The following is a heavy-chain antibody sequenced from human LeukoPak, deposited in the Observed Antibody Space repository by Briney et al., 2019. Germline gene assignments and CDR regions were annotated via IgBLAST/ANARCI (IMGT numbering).Heavy chain of an antibody. Sequence: GESLKISCKGSGYSFTSYWIGWVRQMPGKGLEWMGIIYPGDSDTRYSPSFQGQVTISADNSISTAYLQWSSLKASDTAMYYCARQRSSGWYFYYMDVWGKGTTVTVSS. J-gene: IGHJ6*03. V-gene: IGHV5-51*01. CDR3: ARQRSSGWYFYYMDV. CDR2: IYPGDSDT. CDR1: GYSFTSYW. D-gene: IGHD6-19*01.